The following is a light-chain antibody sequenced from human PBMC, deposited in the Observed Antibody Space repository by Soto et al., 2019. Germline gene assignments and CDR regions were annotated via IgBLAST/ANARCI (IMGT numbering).Light chain of an antibody. V-gene: IGLV2-23*01. CDR3: CSYAGSRTLV. CDR1: SSDVGSYNL. CDR2: EDS. J-gene: IGLJ2*01. Sequence: QSALTQPASVSGSPGQSITISCTGTSSDVGSYNLVSWYQQHPGKAPKLLIYEDSRRPSGISNRFSGSKAGNTASLTISGLQAEDEADYYCCSYAGSRTLVFGGGTKLTVL.